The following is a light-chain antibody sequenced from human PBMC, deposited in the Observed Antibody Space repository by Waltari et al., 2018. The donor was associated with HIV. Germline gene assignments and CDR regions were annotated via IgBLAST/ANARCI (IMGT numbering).Light chain of an antibody. CDR3: AAWDENLNGL. J-gene: IGLJ3*02. CDR2: SKN. CDR1: SSNIGTNT. Sequence: QSVLTQPPSASGTPGQRVTISCSGSSSNIGTNTVHWYQHLPGSAPTLLIYSKNPLPSGLPDRFSAPKSGTSASLAISGLRSDDEAEYYCAAWDENLNGLFGGGTKLTVL. V-gene: IGLV1-44*01.